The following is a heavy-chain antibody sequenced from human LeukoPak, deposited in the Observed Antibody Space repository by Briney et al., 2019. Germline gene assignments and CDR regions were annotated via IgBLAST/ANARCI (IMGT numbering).Heavy chain of an antibody. J-gene: IGHJ6*03. CDR2: ISTSSSYI. D-gene: IGHD1-26*01. CDR3: ARKGVMGDYYFYMDV. CDR1: GFTFSSYW. V-gene: IGHV3-21*01. Sequence: SGGSLRLSCAASGFTFSSYWMSWVRQAPGKGLEWVSSISTSSSYIYYADSVKGRFTISRDNAKNSLYLQMNSLRAEDTAVYYCARKGVMGDYYFYMDVWGKGTTVTVSS.